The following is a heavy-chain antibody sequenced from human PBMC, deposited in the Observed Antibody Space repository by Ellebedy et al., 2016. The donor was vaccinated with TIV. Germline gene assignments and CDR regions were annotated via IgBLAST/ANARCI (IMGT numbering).Heavy chain of an antibody. D-gene: IGHD4-17*01. CDR3: ARRGSYGDYAVQIDNRLDP. V-gene: IGHV3-7*01. Sequence: PGGSLRLSCAASGFSFRSYWMTWVRQAPGKGLEWVANIYQDGSQIYYLDSVKGRFTVSRDNAKNSLYLQMNSLRAEETAIYFCARRGSYGDYAVQIDNRLDPWGQGTLVTVSP. CDR2: IYQDGSQI. J-gene: IGHJ5*02. CDR1: GFSFRSYW.